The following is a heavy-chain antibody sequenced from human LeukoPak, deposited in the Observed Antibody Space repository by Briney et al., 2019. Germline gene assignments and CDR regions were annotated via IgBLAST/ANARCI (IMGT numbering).Heavy chain of an antibody. CDR3: AKDLGWELPAEAY. V-gene: IGHV3-23*01. J-gene: IGHJ4*02. D-gene: IGHD1-26*01. CDR2: IYGSGVSI. CDR1: GFTFEKYV. Sequence: GGSLRLSCVASGFTFEKYVMNWVRQAPGKGLEWLATIYGSGVSISYADSVKGRFTISRDNSNNTLYLQMSSLRVEDTAMYFCAKDLGWELPAEAYWGQGILVTVSS.